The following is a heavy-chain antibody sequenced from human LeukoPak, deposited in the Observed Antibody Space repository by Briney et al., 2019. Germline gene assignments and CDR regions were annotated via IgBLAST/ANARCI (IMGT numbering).Heavy chain of an antibody. J-gene: IGHJ4*02. CDR1: GFTFSSYA. V-gene: IGHV3-23*01. Sequence: SGGSLRLSCAASGFTFSSYAMSWVRQAPGKGLEWVSAISGSGGSTYYADSVKGRFTISRDNSKNTLYLQMNSLRAEDTAVYYCAKTSHSYYVFYFDYWGQGTLVTVSS. CDR3: AKTSHSYYVFYFDY. CDR2: ISGSGGST. D-gene: IGHD1-26*01.